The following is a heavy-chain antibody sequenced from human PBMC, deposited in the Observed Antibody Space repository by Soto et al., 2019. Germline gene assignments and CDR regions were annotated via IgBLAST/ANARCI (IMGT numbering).Heavy chain of an antibody. CDR2: ISAYNGKT. CDR1: GYTFTSYG. V-gene: IGHV1-18*01. CDR3: ASLLGAPNWFDP. Sequence: QVQLVQSGAEVKKPGASVKVSCKASGYTFTSYGISWVRQAPGQGLESMGWISAYNGKTNYAQKLQGRVTMTTDTSTSTAYMALRTLRSDATAVYYCASLLGAPNWFDPWGQGTLVTVSS. D-gene: IGHD3-10*01. J-gene: IGHJ5*02.